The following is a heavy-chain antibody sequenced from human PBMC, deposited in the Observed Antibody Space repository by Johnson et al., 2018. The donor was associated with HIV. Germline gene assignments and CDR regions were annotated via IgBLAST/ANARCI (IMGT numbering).Heavy chain of an antibody. Sequence: QLVESGGGVVQPGRSLRLSCAASGFTFSSYAMHWVRQAPGKGLEWVAVISYDGSNKYYADSVKGRFTISRDNSKNTLYLQMNSLRAEDTAVYYCARDFSSRLGGSRNAFDIWGQGTMVTVSS. V-gene: IGHV3-30-3*01. J-gene: IGHJ3*02. CDR3: ARDFSSRLGGSRNAFDI. CDR1: GFTFSSYA. D-gene: IGHD2-15*01. CDR2: ISYDGSNK.